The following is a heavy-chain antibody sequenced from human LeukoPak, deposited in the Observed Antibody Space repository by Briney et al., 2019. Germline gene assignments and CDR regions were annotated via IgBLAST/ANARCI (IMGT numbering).Heavy chain of an antibody. J-gene: IGHJ6*02. CDR1: GFTFSSHD. CDR2: IGTTGDT. V-gene: IGHV3-13*01. Sequence: GGSLRLPCAVSGFTFSSHDLHWVRQAAGKGLEWVSTIGTTGDTFYPDSVKGRFTISRESAKNSLYLQMNSLRAGDTAVYYCARDLRGYRYGGYPYFYGMDVWGQGTTVTVSS. D-gene: IGHD5-18*01. CDR3: ARDLRGYRYGGYPYFYGMDV.